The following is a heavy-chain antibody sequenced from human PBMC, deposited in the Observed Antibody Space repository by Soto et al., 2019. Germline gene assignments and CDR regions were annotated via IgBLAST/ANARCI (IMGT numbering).Heavy chain of an antibody. CDR2: ISSSSSYI. D-gene: IGHD3-9*01. V-gene: IGHV3-21*01. CDR3: ARWGWDSYDILTGYYTRDYYYYMHV. CDR1: GFTFSSYS. Sequence: EVQLVESGGGLVKPGGSLRLSCAASGFTFSSYSMNWVRQAPGKGLEWVSSISSSSSYIYYADSVKGRFTISRDNAKNSLYLQMNSLRAEDTAVYYCARWGWDSYDILTGYYTRDYYYYMHVWGKGTTVTVSS. J-gene: IGHJ6*03.